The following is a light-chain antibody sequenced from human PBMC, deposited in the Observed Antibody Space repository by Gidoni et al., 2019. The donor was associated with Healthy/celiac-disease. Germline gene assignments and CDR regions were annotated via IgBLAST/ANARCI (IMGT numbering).Light chain of an antibody. J-gene: IGKJ1*01. CDR1: QSVNSN. V-gene: IGKV3-15*01. CDR2: GAS. CDR3: QQYNAWPWT. Sequence: EIVMTQSPATLSVSPGERATLSCRASQSVNSNLAWYQQKLGQAPRLLIYGASTRATGIPARFSGSGSGTEFTLTLSSLQSEDFAVYYCQQYNAWPWTFGQGTKVEIK.